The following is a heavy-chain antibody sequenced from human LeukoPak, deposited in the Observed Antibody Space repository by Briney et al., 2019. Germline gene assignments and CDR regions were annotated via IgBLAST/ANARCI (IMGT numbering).Heavy chain of an antibody. J-gene: IGHJ6*03. CDR2: ISSSSSYI. D-gene: IGHD3-3*01. CDR3: ARGRSQRYYYYMDV. V-gene: IGHV3-21*01. CDR1: GFTLSTYY. Sequence: PGGSLRLSCAASGFTLSTYYTSWVRQAPGKGLEWVSSISSSSSYIYYADSVKGRFTISRDNAKNSLYLQMNSLRAEDTAVYYCARGRSQRYYYYMDVWGKGTTVTVSS.